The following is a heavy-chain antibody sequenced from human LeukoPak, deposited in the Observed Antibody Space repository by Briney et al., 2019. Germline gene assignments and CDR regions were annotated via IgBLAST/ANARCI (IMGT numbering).Heavy chain of an antibody. CDR1: GFTFSSYS. CDR2: MGPTGDT. Sequence: GGSPRLSCVASGFTFSSYSMKWVRQAPGKGLEWVSSMGPTGDTYYLDSVKGRFSLSRDVSKSTMSLQMSTLRVDDTAVYFCAKATPYGTTWVGGFDLWGQGTMVTVSS. CDR3: AKATPYGTTWVGGFDL. V-gene: IGHV3-23*01. J-gene: IGHJ3*01. D-gene: IGHD1-14*01.